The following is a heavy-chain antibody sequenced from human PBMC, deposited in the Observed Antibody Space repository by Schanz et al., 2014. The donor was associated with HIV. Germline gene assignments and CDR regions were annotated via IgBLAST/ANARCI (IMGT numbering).Heavy chain of an antibody. Sequence: EVQLVESGGGLVQPGGSQRLSCAASGFTFSNYWMNWVRQAPGKGLVWVSRINGDGSTTSYADSVKGRFTISRDNAKNTLYLQLNSLRAEDTAVYYCAKTSYGWYFDYWGQGTLVTVSS. CDR1: GFTFSNYW. CDR3: AKTSYGWYFDY. V-gene: IGHV3-74*01. J-gene: IGHJ4*02. CDR2: INGDGSTT. D-gene: IGHD6-19*01.